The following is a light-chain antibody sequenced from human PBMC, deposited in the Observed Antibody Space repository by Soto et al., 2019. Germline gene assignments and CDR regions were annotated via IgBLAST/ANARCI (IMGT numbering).Light chain of an antibody. Sequence: EIVLTQSPGTLSLSPGERATLSCRASQSISSSYLAWYQQKPGQAPRPLIYGASSRATGIPDRFSGSGSGTDFTLTISRLEPEDFAVDYCQQYVSSPWTFGQGTKVEIK. CDR2: GAS. J-gene: IGKJ1*01. V-gene: IGKV3-20*01. CDR1: QSISSSY. CDR3: QQYVSSPWT.